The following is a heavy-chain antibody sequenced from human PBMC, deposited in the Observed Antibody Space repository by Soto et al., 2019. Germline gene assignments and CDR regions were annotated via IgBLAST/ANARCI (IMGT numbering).Heavy chain of an antibody. J-gene: IGHJ5*02. CDR1: GFTFSSYW. V-gene: IGHV3-74*01. CDR3: ARGRIYSGYDYAKYNWFDP. D-gene: IGHD5-12*01. Sequence: GGSLRLSCAASGFTFSSYWMHWVRQAPGKGLVWVSRINSDGSSTSYADSVKGRFTISRDNAKNTLYLQMNSLRAEDTAVYYCARGRIYSGYDYAKYNWFDPWGQGTLVTVSS. CDR2: INSDGSST.